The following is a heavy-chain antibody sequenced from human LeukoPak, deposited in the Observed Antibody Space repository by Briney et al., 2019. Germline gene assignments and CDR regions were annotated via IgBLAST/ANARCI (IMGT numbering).Heavy chain of an antibody. CDR3: VRLASGLIDY. CDR1: GGSIDNSHYY. CDR2: IHYSGST. Sequence: PSETLSLTCTVSGGSIDNSHYYWGWIRQPPGEGLEGIASIHYSGSTHYNPSLKSRVTISVDTSKNQFSLKLSSVTAADTAVYYCVRLASGLIDYWGQGTLVTVSS. J-gene: IGHJ4*02. V-gene: IGHV4-39*01. D-gene: IGHD6-19*01.